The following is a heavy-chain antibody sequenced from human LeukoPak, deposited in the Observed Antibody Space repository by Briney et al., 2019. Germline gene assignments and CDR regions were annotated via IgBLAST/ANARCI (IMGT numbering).Heavy chain of an antibody. CDR2: ISAYNGNT. V-gene: IGHV1-18*01. CDR3: ARDPPGAAAYYYYGMDV. J-gene: IGHJ6*02. D-gene: IGHD6-13*01. Sequence: ASVKVSCKASGYTFTSYGISCVRQAPGQGLEWMGWISAYNGNTNYAQKLQGRVTMTTDTSTGTAYMELRSLRSDDTAVYYCARDPPGAAAYYYYGMDVWGQGTTVTVSS. CDR1: GYTFTSYG.